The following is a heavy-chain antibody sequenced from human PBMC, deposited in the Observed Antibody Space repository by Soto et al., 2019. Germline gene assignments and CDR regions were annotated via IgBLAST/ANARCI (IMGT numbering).Heavy chain of an antibody. CDR3: ARGRKALAYYYYYMDV. J-gene: IGHJ6*03. CDR2: INHSGST. CDR1: GGSFSGYY. V-gene: IGHV4-34*01. Sequence: SETLSLTCAVYGGSFSGYYWSWIRQPPGKGLEWIGEINHSGSTNYNPSLRSRVTISVDTSKNQFSLKPSSVTAADTAVYYCARGRKALAYYYYYMDVWGKGTTVTVSS. D-gene: IGHD3-3*02.